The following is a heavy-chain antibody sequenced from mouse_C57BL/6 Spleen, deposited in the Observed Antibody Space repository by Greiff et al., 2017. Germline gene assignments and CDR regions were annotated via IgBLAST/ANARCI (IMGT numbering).Heavy chain of an antibody. J-gene: IGHJ3*01. CDR1: GFSLTSYG. Sequence: QVQLQQSGPGLVQPSQSLSITCTVSGFSLTSYGVHWVRQSPGKGLEWLGVIWRGGSTDYNAAFMSRLSITKDNSTSQVFFKMNSLQADDTAIYYCAKEDYGYGSWFAYWGQGTLVTVSA. CDR3: AKEDYGYGSWFAY. CDR2: IWRGGST. V-gene: IGHV2-5*01. D-gene: IGHD2-2*01.